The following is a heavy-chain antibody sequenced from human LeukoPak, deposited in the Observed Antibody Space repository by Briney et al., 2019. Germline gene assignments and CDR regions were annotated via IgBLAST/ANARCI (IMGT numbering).Heavy chain of an antibody. CDR1: GFTLSNYG. J-gene: IGHJ4*02. CDR3: TLWFGEGIDY. Sequence: QTGGSLRLSCAASGFTLSNYGIHWVRQAPGKGLEWVAFIRYDGSNKYYADSVKGRFTISRDNSKNTLYLQMNSLRAEDTAVYYCTLWFGEGIDYWGQGTPVTVSS. D-gene: IGHD3-10*01. V-gene: IGHV3-30*02. CDR2: IRYDGSNK.